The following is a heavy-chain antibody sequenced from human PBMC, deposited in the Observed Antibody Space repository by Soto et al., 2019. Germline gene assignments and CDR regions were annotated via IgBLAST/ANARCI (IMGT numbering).Heavy chain of an antibody. J-gene: IGHJ4*02. D-gene: IGHD3-16*01. V-gene: IGHV3-7*05. CDR2: INQDGSDK. CDR1: GFTFSISW. CDR3: AVSAKNMIFDY. Sequence: GGSLRLSCAASGFTFSISWMSWVRQAPGRGLERVANINQDGSDKYYVDSVKGRFTISRDNAKNSLYLRMNSLRAEDTALYYCAVSAKNMIFDYWGQGTLVTVSS.